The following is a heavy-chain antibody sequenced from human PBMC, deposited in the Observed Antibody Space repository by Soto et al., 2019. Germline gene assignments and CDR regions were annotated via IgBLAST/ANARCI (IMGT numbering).Heavy chain of an antibody. CDR3: ARETSAYYDILTGYYQGGGMDV. CDR2: IYYSGST. CDR1: GGSISSGGYY. V-gene: IGHV4-31*03. Sequence: SETLSLTCTVSGGSISSGGYYWSWIRQHPGKGLEWTGYIYYSGSTYYNPSLKSRVTISVDTPKNQFSLKLSSVTAADTAVYYCARETSAYYDILTGYYQGGGMDVWGQGTTVTVSS. J-gene: IGHJ6*02. D-gene: IGHD3-9*01.